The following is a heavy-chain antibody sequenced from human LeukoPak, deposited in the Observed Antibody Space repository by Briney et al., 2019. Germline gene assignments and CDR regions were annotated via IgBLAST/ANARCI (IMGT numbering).Heavy chain of an antibody. D-gene: IGHD1-26*01. V-gene: IGHV1-2*02. Sequence: ASVKVSCKASGYTFTGYYMHWVRQAPGQGLEWMGWINPNSGDTNYAQKFQGRVTMTRDTSISTAYMELSRLTSDDTAVYYCARDEAATSDNAFDIWGQGTMVTVSS. CDR1: GYTFTGYY. J-gene: IGHJ3*02. CDR3: ARDEAATSDNAFDI. CDR2: INPNSGDT.